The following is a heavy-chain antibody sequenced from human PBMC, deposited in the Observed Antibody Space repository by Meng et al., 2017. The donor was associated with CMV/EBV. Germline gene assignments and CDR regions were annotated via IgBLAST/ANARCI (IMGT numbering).Heavy chain of an antibody. CDR2: IIPILSIA. CDR1: GGTSSSYT. V-gene: IGHV1-69*02. D-gene: IGHD5-18*01. Sequence: SVKVSCKASGGTSSSYTISWVRQAPGQGLEWMGRIIPILSIANYAQKFQGRVTITADKSTSTAYIELSSLRSEDTAVYYCARATVMGSTPYYYYGMDVWGQGTTVTVSS. J-gene: IGHJ6*02. CDR3: ARATVMGSTPYYYYGMDV.